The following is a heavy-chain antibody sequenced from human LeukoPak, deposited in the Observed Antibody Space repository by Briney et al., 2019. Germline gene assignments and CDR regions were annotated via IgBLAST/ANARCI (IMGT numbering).Heavy chain of an antibody. CDR1: GFTFSSYA. J-gene: IGHJ4*02. CDR2: IYHSGST. V-gene: IGHV4-38-2*01. D-gene: IGHD2-15*01. CDR3: ARAQEPLLFTYYFDY. Sequence: GSLRLSCAASGFTFSSYAMSWVRQAPGKGLEWIGRIYHSGSTSYNPSLKSRVTISVDTSKNQFSLKLSSVTAADTAVYYCARAQEPLLFTYYFDYWGQGTLVTVSS.